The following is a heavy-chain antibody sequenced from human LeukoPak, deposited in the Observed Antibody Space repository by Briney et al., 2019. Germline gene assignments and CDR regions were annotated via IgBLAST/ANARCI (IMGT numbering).Heavy chain of an antibody. Sequence: GGSLRLSCAASGFTFSSYGMSWVRQAPGKGLEWVSAISGSGGSTYYADSVKGRFTISRDNSKNTLYLQMNSLRAEDTAVYYCAKMAGWFGELLYPPPIDYWGQGTLVTVSS. CDR2: ISGSGGST. CDR3: AKMAGWFGELLYPPPIDY. V-gene: IGHV3-23*01. J-gene: IGHJ4*02. D-gene: IGHD3-10*01. CDR1: GFTFSSYG.